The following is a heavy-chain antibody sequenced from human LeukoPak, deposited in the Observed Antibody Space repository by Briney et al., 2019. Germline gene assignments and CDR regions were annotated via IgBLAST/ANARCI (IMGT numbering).Heavy chain of an antibody. CDR3: ARDKQLEHYYYYYMDV. Sequence: SETLSLTCTVSGGSISSNYWSWIRQPAGKGLEWIGRIYTSGSTNYNPSLKSRVTMSVDTSKNQFSLKLSSVTAADTAVYYCARDKQLEHYYYYYMDVWGKGTTVTVSS. V-gene: IGHV4-4*07. CDR1: GGSISSNY. D-gene: IGHD6-6*01. J-gene: IGHJ6*03. CDR2: IYTSGST.